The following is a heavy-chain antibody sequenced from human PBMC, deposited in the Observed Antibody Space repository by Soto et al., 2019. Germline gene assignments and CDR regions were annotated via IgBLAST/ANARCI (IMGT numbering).Heavy chain of an antibody. D-gene: IGHD6-13*01. CDR3: ARENIIAAAGDY. CDR2: INHSGST. Sequence: SETLSLTCAVYGGSFSGYYWSWIRQPPGKGLEWIGEINHSGSTNYNPSLKSRVTISVDTSKNQFSLKLSSVTAADTAVYYCARENIIAAAGDYWGQGTLVTVSS. J-gene: IGHJ4*02. CDR1: GGSFSGYY. V-gene: IGHV4-34*01.